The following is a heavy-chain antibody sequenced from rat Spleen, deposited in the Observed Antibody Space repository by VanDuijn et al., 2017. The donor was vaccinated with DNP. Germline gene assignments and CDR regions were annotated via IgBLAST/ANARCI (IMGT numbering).Heavy chain of an antibody. D-gene: IGHD5-1*01. V-gene: IGHV5-20*01. CDR2: ITYDGGGT. Sequence: EVQLVESGGGLVQPGRSLKLSCAASGFTFSDYYMAWVRQAPTKGLEWVAYITYDGGGTYYRDSVKGRFTISRDNAKSSLYLQMNSLRSEDTATYYCGRDLGGDYWGQGVMVTVSS. J-gene: IGHJ2*01. CDR3: GRDLGGDY. CDR1: GFTFSDYY.